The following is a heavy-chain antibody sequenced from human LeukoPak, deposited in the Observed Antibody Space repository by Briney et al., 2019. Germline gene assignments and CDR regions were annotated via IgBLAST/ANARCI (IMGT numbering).Heavy chain of an antibody. D-gene: IGHD7-27*01. J-gene: IGHJ4*02. CDR3: AKDGNWARFED. CDR1: GFTFSSYG. Sequence: GGSLRLSCAASGFTFSSYGIHWVRQAPGKGLEWVALISYDGSNEYYADSVKGRFTISRDNSKNMVWLQINSPTAEDTATYYCAKDGNWARFEDWGQGTLVT. CDR2: ISYDGSNE. V-gene: IGHV3-30*18.